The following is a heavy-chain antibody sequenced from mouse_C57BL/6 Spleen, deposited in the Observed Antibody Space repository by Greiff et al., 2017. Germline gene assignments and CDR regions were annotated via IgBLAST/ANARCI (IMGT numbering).Heavy chain of an antibody. CDR3: ASYYYGSSYRSYFDY. J-gene: IGHJ2*01. Sequence: VQLQQSVAELVRPGASVKLSCTASGFNIKNTYMHWVKQRPEQGLEWIGRIDPANGNTKYAPKFQGKATITEDTSSNTAYLQLSSLTSEDTAIYYCASYYYGSSYRSYFDYWGQGTTLTVSS. V-gene: IGHV14-3*01. D-gene: IGHD1-1*01. CDR1: GFNIKNTY. CDR2: IDPANGNT.